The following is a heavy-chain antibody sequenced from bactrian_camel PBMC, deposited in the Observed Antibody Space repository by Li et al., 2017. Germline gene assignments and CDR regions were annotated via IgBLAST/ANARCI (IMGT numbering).Heavy chain of an antibody. V-gene: IGHV3S56*01. Sequence: VQLVESGGGTVQAGGSLSLSCQRSGYTSGSHRMAWFRQPPGKEREGVAATDANGVTNYTDSVKGRFTISQDNDAKNSVYLHMTTLNPEDAAVYYCAARSVGWCPLSLSPDTYRFWGQGTQVTVS. J-gene: IGHJ4*01. D-gene: IGHD1*01. CDR3: AARSVGWCPLSLSPDTYRF. CDR1: GYTSGSHR. CDR2: TDANGVT.